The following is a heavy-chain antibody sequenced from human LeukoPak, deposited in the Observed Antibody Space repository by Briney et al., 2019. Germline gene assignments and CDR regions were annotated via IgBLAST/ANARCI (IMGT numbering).Heavy chain of an antibody. J-gene: IGHJ5*02. CDR3: ARDAPFWSGSGTQFDP. CDR2: IYNSWIT. D-gene: IGHD3-3*01. Sequence: SETLSLTCTVSGGSLSISSYSWGWVSQPPAEGLESIGRIYNSWITYNNPSLKSRVTLSQYPSQNEFSLKLTSVSAPDSAVFYCARDAPFWSGSGTQFDPWGQGTLVTVSS. CDR1: GGSLSISSYS. V-gene: IGHV4-39*07.